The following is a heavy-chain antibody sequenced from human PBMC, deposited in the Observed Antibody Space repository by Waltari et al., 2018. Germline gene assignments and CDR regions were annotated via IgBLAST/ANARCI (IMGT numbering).Heavy chain of an antibody. V-gene: IGHV4-39*01. J-gene: IGHJ3*01. Sequence: QLQLQESGPRLVRPSETLSLICRVSGVSITSNRHYWAWIRQSPGQGRDWIGTVSYSGTTYISPSLKSRVSVSRDTSKNQVSLILGSVTAADMAVYYCATYIGASVGTAAFDVWGQGTMVTVSS. D-gene: IGHD5-12*01. CDR2: VSYSGTT. CDR1: GVSITSNRHY. CDR3: ATYIGASVGTAAFDV.